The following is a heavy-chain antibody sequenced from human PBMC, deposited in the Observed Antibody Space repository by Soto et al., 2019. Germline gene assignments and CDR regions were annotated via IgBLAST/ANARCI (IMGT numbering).Heavy chain of an antibody. CDR2: IYYSGST. D-gene: IGHD4-17*01. V-gene: IGHV4-30-4*01. CDR1: GGSISSGDYY. CDR3: ARNDYGDQKPPFPDY. J-gene: IGHJ4*02. Sequence: QVQLQESGQGLVKPSQTLSLTCSVSGGSISSGDYYWSWIRQPPGKGLEWIEYIYYSGSTYYNPSLKSRVTISVDTSKNQFSLKLSSVTAADTAVYYCARNDYGDQKPPFPDYWGQGTLVTVSS.